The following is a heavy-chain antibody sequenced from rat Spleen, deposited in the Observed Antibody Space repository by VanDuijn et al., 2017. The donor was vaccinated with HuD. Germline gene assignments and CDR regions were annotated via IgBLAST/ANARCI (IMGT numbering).Heavy chain of an antibody. D-gene: IGHD4-3*01. J-gene: IGHJ3*01. CDR3: VRQDTSGYSNWFTF. CDR1: GFTFNNYW. CDR2: ITNTGGST. Sequence: EVQLVESGGGLVQPGRSLKLSCVASGFTFNNYWMTWIRQAPGKGLEWVASITNTGGSTYYPDSVKGRFTISRDNAKSTLYLQMNSLRSEDTDTYYCVRQDTSGYSNWFTFWGQGTLVTVSS. V-gene: IGHV5-31*01.